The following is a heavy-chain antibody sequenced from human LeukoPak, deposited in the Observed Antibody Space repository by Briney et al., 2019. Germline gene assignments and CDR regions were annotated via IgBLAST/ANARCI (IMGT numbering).Heavy chain of an antibody. J-gene: IGHJ6*03. CDR1: GFTFSSHW. CDR3: ARVPSDRTKYMDV. Sequence: GGSLRLSCAASGFTFSSHWMSWVRQAPGKGLEWVANIKEDGSEKYYGDSVKGRFTISRDNAKNSLYLQMNSLRAEDTALYYCARVPSDRTKYMDVWGKGTTVTVSS. D-gene: IGHD2-15*01. CDR2: IKEDGSEK. V-gene: IGHV3-7*01.